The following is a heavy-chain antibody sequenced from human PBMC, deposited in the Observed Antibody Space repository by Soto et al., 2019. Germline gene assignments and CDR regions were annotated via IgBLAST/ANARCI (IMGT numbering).Heavy chain of an antibody. CDR2: ISSSSSTI. V-gene: IGHV3-48*01. CDR3: ARSCYYYGSGRPSFDY. Sequence: GGSLRLSCAASGFTFSSYSMNWVRQAPGKGLEWVSYISSSSSTIYYADSVKGRFTISRDNAKNSLYLQMNSLRAEDTAVYYCARSCYYYGSGRPSFDYWGQGTLVTVSS. D-gene: IGHD3-10*01. J-gene: IGHJ4*02. CDR1: GFTFSSYS.